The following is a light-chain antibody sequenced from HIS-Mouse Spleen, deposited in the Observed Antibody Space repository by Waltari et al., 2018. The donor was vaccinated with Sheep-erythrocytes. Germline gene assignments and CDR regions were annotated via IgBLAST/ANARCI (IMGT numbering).Light chain of an antibody. CDR2: DAS. CDR1: KSVSSY. J-gene: IGKJ1*01. CDR3: QQRSNWPPT. V-gene: IGKV3-11*01. Sequence: EIVLTQSPATLSLSPGERATLSCRASKSVSSYLAWYQQKPGQAHRLLIYDASNRATGIPARFSGSGSGTDFTLTISSLEPEDFADYYCQQRSNWPPTFGQGTKVEIK.